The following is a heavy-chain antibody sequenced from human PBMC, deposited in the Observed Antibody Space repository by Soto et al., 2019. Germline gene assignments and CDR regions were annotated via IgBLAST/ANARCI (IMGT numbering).Heavy chain of an antibody. CDR2: IGGSGDST. D-gene: IGHD6-13*01. V-gene: IGHV3-23*01. Sequence: EVQLLESGGGLVQPGGSLRLSCAASGFTFSSYAMSWVRQAPGKGLEWVSVIGGSGDSTYYADSVRGRFTISRDNSKNTLYLQMTSLRAEDTAVYYCAKDRDGAAAGPTKFYGMDVWGQGTTVTVSS. J-gene: IGHJ6*02. CDR3: AKDRDGAAAGPTKFYGMDV. CDR1: GFTFSSYA.